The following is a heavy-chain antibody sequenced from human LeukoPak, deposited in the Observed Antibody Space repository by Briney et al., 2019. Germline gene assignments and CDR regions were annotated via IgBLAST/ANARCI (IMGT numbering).Heavy chain of an antibody. CDR1: GYTFTSYD. J-gene: IGHJ4*02. CDR3: ARDLPEYSYGSG. V-gene: IGHV1-46*01. CDR2: INPSGGST. Sequence: ASVKVSCKASGYTFTSYDINWVRQATGQGLEWMGIINPSGGSTSYAQKFQGRVTMTRDTSTSTVYMELSSLRSEDTAVYYCARDLPEYSYGSGWGQGTLVTVSS. D-gene: IGHD5-18*01.